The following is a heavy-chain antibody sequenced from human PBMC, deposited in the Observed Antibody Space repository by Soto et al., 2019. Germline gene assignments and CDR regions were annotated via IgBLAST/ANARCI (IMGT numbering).Heavy chain of an antibody. CDR1: GGIVYISW. J-gene: IGHJ6*01. V-gene: IGHV3-74*01. Sequence: WSPGPGCAASGGIVYISWVDWVRQAPGKGLVWVSLINSDGSSRSYADSVKVRFTISRDNAKNTLYLQMNSLRAEDTDVYYCARETNRYPRFLEWLPNPYYYYYGMDLWGQGPTVTGSS. CDR2: INSDGSSR. CDR3: ARETNRYPRFLEWLPNPYYYYYGMDL. D-gene: IGHD3-3*01.